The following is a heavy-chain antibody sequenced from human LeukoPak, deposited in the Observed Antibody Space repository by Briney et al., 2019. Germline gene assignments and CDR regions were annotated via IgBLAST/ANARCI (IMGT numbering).Heavy chain of an antibody. J-gene: IGHJ6*03. V-gene: IGHV3-21*01. CDR3: ARDYNDYYYYYMDD. CDR1: GFTFSSYA. D-gene: IGHD3-10*01. CDR2: ISSSSSYI. Sequence: GGSLRLSCAASGFTFSSYAMSWVRQAPGKGLEWVSSISSSSSYIYYADSVKGRFTISRDNAKNSLYLQMNSLRAEDTAVYYCARDYNDYYYYYMDDWGKGTTATVSS.